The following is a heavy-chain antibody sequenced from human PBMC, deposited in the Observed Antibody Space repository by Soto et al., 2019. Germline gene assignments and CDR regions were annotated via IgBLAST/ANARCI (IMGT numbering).Heavy chain of an antibody. V-gene: IGHV4-30-2*01. CDR2: IYHSGST. D-gene: IGHD4-17*01. CDR3: ARASTTVTKGYFDY. CDR1: GGSISSGGYS. J-gene: IGHJ4*02. Sequence: QLQLQESGSGLVKPSQTLSLTCAVSGGSISSGGYSWSWIRQPPGKGLEWIGYIYHSGSTYYNPSIKSRVTISVDRSKNQFSLKLSSVTAADTAVYYCARASTTVTKGYFDYWGQGTLVTVSS.